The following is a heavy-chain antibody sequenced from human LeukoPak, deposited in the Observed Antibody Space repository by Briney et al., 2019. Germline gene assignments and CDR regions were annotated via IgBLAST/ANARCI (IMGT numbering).Heavy chain of an antibody. CDR2: ISSSSYI. V-gene: IGHV3-21*01. J-gene: IGHJ4*02. CDR1: GFTFSSYS. Sequence: GGSLRLSCAASGFTFSSYSMNWVRQAPGKGLEWASSISSSSYIYYADSVKGRFTISRDNAKNSLYLQMNSLRAEDTAVYYCAVLWFGELLSFDYWGQGTLVTVSS. D-gene: IGHD3-10*01. CDR3: AVLWFGELLSFDY.